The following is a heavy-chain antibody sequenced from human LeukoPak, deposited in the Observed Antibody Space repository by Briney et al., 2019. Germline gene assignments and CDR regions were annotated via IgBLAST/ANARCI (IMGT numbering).Heavy chain of an antibody. CDR3: ARDLFKIRFLEWLFYMDV. J-gene: IGHJ6*03. D-gene: IGHD3-3*01. CDR1: GYTFTGYY. Sequence: GASVKVSCKASGYTFTGYYMHWVRQAPGQGLEWMGWINPNSGGTNYAQKFQGRVTMTRDTSISTAYMELSRLRSDDTAVYYCARDLFKIRFLEWLFYMDVWGKGTTVTVSS. CDR2: INPNSGGT. V-gene: IGHV1-2*02.